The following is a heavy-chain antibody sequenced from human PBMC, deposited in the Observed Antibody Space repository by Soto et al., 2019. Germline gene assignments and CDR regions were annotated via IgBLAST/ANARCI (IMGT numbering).Heavy chain of an antibody. D-gene: IGHD2-2*01. Sequence: ASVKVSCKASGFTFSAYYIYWVRQAPGQGLEWIGWINPNSGGTNNAQKFQGRVTMTKDTSTSTVYMELSALISDDTAVYFCARSLLDEYSSSWRSAYYGMDVWGQGTTVTVSS. CDR2: INPNSGGT. J-gene: IGHJ6*02. CDR3: ARSLLDEYSSSWRSAYYGMDV. CDR1: GFTFSAYY. V-gene: IGHV1-2*02.